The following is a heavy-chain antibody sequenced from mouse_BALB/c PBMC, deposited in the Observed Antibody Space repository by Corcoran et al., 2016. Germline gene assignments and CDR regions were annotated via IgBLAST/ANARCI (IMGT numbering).Heavy chain of an antibody. CDR1: GFDFSRYW. Sequence: EVKLLESGGGLVQPGGSLNLSCAASGFDFSRYWMSWARQAPGKGQEWIGEINPGSSTINYTPSLKDKFIISRDNAKNTLYLQMSKVRSEDTALYYCARLARDYAMDYWGQGTSVTVSS. D-gene: IGHD6-1*01. CDR3: ARLARDYAMDY. V-gene: IGHV4-2*02. CDR2: INPGSSTI. J-gene: IGHJ4*01.